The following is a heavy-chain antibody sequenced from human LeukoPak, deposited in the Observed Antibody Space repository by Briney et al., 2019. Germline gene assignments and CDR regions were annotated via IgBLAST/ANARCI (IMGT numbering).Heavy chain of an antibody. CDR3: ARGSRRLADFHY. D-gene: IGHD1-26*01. J-gene: IGHJ4*02. V-gene: IGHV4-39*01. CDR1: GDSISSSDYY. Sequence: SETLSLTCTVSGDSISSSDYYWGWIRQPPGKGLGWIGTISYSGSTYYNPSLQSRVTISVDTSKTQFSLELSSVTAADTAVYYCARGSRRLADFHYWGQGTLVTVSS. CDR2: ISYSGST.